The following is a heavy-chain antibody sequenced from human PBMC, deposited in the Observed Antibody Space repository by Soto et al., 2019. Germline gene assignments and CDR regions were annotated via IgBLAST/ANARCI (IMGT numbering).Heavy chain of an antibody. Sequence: GWAVRHSFAASGFTFSSYGLHCVRQAPGKGVEWVAVISNDGSNKYYADSVKGRFTISRDNSKNTLYLQVNSLRADDTAVYYCAKQGLPHHNWFDPWGQGTLVTVSS. CDR2: ISNDGSNK. V-gene: IGHV3-30*18. CDR1: GFTFSSYG. CDR3: AKQGLPHHNWFDP. J-gene: IGHJ5*02. D-gene: IGHD2-15*01.